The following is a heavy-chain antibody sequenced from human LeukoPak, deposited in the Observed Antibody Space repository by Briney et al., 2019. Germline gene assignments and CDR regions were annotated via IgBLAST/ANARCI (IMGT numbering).Heavy chain of an antibody. CDR2: ISAYNGNT. D-gene: IGHD2-21*02. CDR3: ARLYCGGDCYSGNGMDV. V-gene: IGHV1-18*01. CDR1: GYTFTSYG. Sequence: SVKVSCKASGYTFTSYGISWVRQAPGQGLEWMGWISAYNGNTNYAQKLQGRVTMTTDTSTSTAYMELRSLRSDDTAVYYCARLYCGGDCYSGNGMDVWGQGTTVTVSS. J-gene: IGHJ6*02.